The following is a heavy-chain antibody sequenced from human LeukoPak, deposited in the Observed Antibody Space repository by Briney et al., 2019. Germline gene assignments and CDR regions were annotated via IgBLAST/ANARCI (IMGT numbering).Heavy chain of an antibody. CDR1: GGSISNYY. CDR2: IYYSGST. V-gene: IGHV4-59*01. CDR3: ARASGYYGSGTRGGMDV. Sequence: SETLSLTCTVSGGSISNYYWSWIRQPPGKGLEWIGYIYYSGSTKYNPSLESRVTISVDTSKNQFSLKLSSVTAADTAVYYCARASGYYGSGTRGGMDVWGKGTTVTISS. D-gene: IGHD3-10*01. J-gene: IGHJ6*03.